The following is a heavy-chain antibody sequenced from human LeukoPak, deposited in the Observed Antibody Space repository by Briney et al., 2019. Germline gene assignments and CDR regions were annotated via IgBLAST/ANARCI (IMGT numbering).Heavy chain of an antibody. CDR1: GYTFTSYY. Sequence: ASVKVSCKASGYTFTSYYMYWVRQAPGQGLEWMGIINPNRGSTSYAQKFQGRVTMTRDTSTSTVYMELSSLRSEDTAVYYCARDRVTTPYYYYYMDVWGKGTTVTISS. CDR3: ARDRVTTPYYYYYMDV. D-gene: IGHD4-17*01. V-gene: IGHV1-46*01. J-gene: IGHJ6*03. CDR2: INPNRGST.